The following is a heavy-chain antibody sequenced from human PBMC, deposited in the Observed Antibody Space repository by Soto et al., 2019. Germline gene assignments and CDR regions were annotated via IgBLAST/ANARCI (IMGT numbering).Heavy chain of an antibody. J-gene: IGHJ4*02. Sequence: GGSLRLSCVGSGFIFDSFAMNWVRQAPGKGLEWVAYINKGGDIYYAHSVKGRFTISRDNAKNSSFLQMSSLTDEDTAVYYCAKSGDSAGWGIDFWGQGTLVTVSS. CDR3: AKSGDSAGWGIDF. V-gene: IGHV3-7*03. D-gene: IGHD6-19*01. CDR2: INKGGDI. CDR1: GFIFDSFA.